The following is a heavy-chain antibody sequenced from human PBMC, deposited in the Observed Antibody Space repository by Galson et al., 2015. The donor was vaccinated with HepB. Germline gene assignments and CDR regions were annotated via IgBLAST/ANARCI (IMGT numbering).Heavy chain of an antibody. V-gene: IGHV3-15*01. CDR1: GFPFHNAW. CDR2: IKSKTDGETT. D-gene: IGHD2-8*02. CDR3: TTDVYYSTYWSWLDP. J-gene: IGHJ5*02. Sequence: LRLSCAASGFPFHNAWMTWVRQAPGMGLEWVGRIKSKTDGETTDYAAPVKGRFTISRDDSKNRLYLQMNSLKTEDTAVYYCTTDVYYSTYWSWLDPWGQGTLVTVAS.